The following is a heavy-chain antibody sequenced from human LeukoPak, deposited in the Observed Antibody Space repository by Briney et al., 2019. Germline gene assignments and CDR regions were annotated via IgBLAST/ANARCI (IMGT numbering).Heavy chain of an antibody. CDR1: GYTFTGYY. CDR2: INPNSGGT. J-gene: IGHJ6*04. V-gene: IGHV1-2*04. Sequence: ASVKVSRKASGYTFTGYYMHWVRQAPGQGLEWMGWINPNSGGTNYAQKFQGWVTMTRDTSISTAYMELSRLRSDDTAVYYCARNGDYDYYYGMDVWGKGTTVTVSS. CDR3: ARNGDYDYYYGMDV. D-gene: IGHD4-17*01.